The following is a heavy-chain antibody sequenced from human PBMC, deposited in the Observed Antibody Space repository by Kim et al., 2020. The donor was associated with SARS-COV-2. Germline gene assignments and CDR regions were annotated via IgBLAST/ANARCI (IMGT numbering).Heavy chain of an antibody. CDR2: ST. D-gene: IGHD3-16*01. V-gene: IGHV1-46*01. J-gene: IGHJ4*02. CDR3: AAGGTRRYDY. Sequence: STSYAQTFQGRVTMARDTSTSTFYMELSSLRSEDTAVYYCAAGGTRRYDYWGQGTLVTVSS.